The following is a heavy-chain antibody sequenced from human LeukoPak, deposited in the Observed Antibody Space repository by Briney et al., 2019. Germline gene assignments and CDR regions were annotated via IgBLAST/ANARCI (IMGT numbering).Heavy chain of an antibody. D-gene: IGHD3-10*01. CDR3: ARGITMVRGVPAYNWFDP. CDR1: GFTFSSYA. Sequence: GGSLRLSCAASGFTFSSYAMSWVRQAPGKGLEWVSSISSSSSYIYYADSVKGRFTISRDNAKNSLYLQMNSLRAEDTAVYYCARGITMVRGVPAYNWFDPWGQGTLVTVSS. CDR2: ISSSSSYI. J-gene: IGHJ5*02. V-gene: IGHV3-21*01.